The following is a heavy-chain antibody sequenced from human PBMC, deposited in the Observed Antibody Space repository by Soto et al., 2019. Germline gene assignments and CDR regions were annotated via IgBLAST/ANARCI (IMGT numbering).Heavy chain of an antibody. J-gene: IGHJ4*02. V-gene: IGHV3-30*18. D-gene: IGHD2-2*01. CDR2: ISYDGDNE. CDR3: AKDGGPVYCNSPGCSAKHFDY. CDR1: GFTFSNYG. Sequence: QVQLVESGGGVVQPGRSLRLSCAASGFTFSNYGMHWVRQAPGKGLEWVAIISYDGDNEYYADSVRGRFTISRDNSKNTVYLQPNSLRHEDTAVYYCAKDGGPVYCNSPGCSAKHFDYWGQGTLVTVSS.